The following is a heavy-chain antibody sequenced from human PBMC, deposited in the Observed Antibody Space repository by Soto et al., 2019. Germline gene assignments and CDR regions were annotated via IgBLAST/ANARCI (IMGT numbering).Heavy chain of an antibody. D-gene: IGHD6-13*01. CDR1: GGSISSYY. CDR2: IYYSGST. J-gene: IGHJ5*02. V-gene: IGHV4-59*01. CDR3: AREFYAAAGTGNWFDP. Sequence: VKTAETLSLTCTVSGGSISSYYWSWIRQPPGKGLEWIGYIYYSGSTNYNPSLKSRVTISVDTSKNQFSLKLSSVTAADTAVYYCAREFYAAAGTGNWFDPWGQGTLVTVSS.